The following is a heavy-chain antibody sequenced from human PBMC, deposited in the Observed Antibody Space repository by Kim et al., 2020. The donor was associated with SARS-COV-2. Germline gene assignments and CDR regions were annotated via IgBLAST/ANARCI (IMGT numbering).Heavy chain of an antibody. CDR3: ARGKQLWLQYYYYGMDV. CDR2: INHSGST. V-gene: IGHV4-34*01. J-gene: IGHJ6*02. CDR1: GGSFSGYY. D-gene: IGHD5-18*01. Sequence: SETLSLTCAVYGGSFSGYYWSWIRQPPGKGLEWIGEINHSGSTNYNPSLKSRVTISVDTSKNQFSLKLSSVTAADTAVYYCARGKQLWLQYYYYGMDVWGQGTTVTVSS.